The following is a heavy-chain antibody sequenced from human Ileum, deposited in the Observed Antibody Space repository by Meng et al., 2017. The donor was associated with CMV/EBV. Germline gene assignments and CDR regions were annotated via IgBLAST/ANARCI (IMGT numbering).Heavy chain of an antibody. D-gene: IGHD6-13*01. CDR2: IRNDGGNE. V-gene: IGHV3-30*02. Sequence: GESLKISCAVSGFTFNTYGMHWVRQAPGKGLEWVAFIRNDGGNEFYVDSVKGRFTISRDNSKNTLYLQMNSLRPEDTAVYYCARDAGYSTLVGFSYYYGMDVWGQGTTVTVSS. CDR1: GFTFNTYG. J-gene: IGHJ6*02. CDR3: ARDAGYSTLVGFSYYYGMDV.